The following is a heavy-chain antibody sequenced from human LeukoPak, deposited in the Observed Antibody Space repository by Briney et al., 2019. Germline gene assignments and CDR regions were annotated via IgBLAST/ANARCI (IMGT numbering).Heavy chain of an antibody. J-gene: IGHJ5*02. V-gene: IGHV3-21*01. Sequence: GGSLRLSCAASGFTFSSSNMNWVRQAPGKGLEWVSSISSSSTYIYYADSVKGRFTISRDNAKNSLYLQMNSLRAEDTAMYYCARDKSPPSSMAARLSMNWFDPWGQGTLVTVSS. CDR1: GFTFSSSN. CDR3: ARDKSPPSSMAARLSMNWFDP. D-gene: IGHD6-6*01. CDR2: ISSSSTYI.